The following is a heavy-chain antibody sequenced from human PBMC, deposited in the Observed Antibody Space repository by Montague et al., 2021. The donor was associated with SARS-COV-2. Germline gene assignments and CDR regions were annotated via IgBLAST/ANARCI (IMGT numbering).Heavy chain of an antibody. CDR1: GRSVRSYY. J-gene: IGHJ4*02. D-gene: IGHD4-17*01. CDR3: ARENTVTTFGGPYYIDS. Sequence: SETLSLTCIVSGRSVRSYYWSWIRQPPGKGLEWIGYIYDGGSTNYNPSLKSRVTISVDTSKNQFSLKLSSVAAADTAVYYCARENTVTTFGGPYYIDSWGQGTLVTVSA. CDR2: IYDGGST. V-gene: IGHV4-59*02.